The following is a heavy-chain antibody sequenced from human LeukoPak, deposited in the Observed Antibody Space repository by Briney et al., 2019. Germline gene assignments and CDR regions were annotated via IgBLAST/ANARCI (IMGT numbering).Heavy chain of an antibody. V-gene: IGHV3-23*01. Sequence: PGGSLRLSCAASGFTFSSYAMSWVRQAPGKGLEWVSAISGSGGSTYYADSVKGRFTISRDNCKNTLYLQMNSLRAEDTAVYYCANPPTNWNYNYWGQGTLVTVSS. J-gene: IGHJ4*02. CDR3: ANPPTNWNYNY. CDR2: ISGSGGST. CDR1: GFTFSSYA. D-gene: IGHD1-7*01.